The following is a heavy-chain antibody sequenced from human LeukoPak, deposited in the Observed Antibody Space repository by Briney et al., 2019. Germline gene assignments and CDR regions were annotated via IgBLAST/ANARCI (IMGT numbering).Heavy chain of an antibody. CDR3: GRDRLRYFDWLPSNHLGDAFDI. CDR2: ISSSSSYI. Sequence: GGSLRLSCAASGFTFSIYSMNWVRQAPGKGLEWVSSISSSSSYIYYADSVRGRFTISRDNAKNSLYLQMNSLRAEDTAVYYSGRDRLRYFDWLPSNHLGDAFDIWGQGTMVTVSS. J-gene: IGHJ3*02. D-gene: IGHD3-9*01. CDR1: GFTFSIYS. V-gene: IGHV3-21*01.